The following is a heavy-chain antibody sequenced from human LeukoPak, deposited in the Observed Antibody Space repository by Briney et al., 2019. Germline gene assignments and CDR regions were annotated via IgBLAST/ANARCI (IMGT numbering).Heavy chain of an antibody. Sequence: SETLSLTCTVSGGSIRSYYWSWIRQPPGKGLEWIGYIYYSGSTNYNPSLKSRVTISVDTSKNQFSLKLSSVTAADTAVYYCARPHYYYYYMDVWGKGTTVTISS. V-gene: IGHV4-59*08. CDR3: ARPHYYYYYMDV. CDR1: GGSIRSYY. CDR2: IYYSGST. J-gene: IGHJ6*03.